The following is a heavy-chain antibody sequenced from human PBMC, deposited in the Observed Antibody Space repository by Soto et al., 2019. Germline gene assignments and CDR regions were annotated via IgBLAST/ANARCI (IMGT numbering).Heavy chain of an antibody. CDR2: IYYSGST. Sequence: PSETLSLTCTVSGGSISSGGYYWSWIRQHPGKGLEWIGYIYYSGSTYYNPSLKSRVTISVDTSKNQFSLKLSSVTAADTAVYYCARVLRGVNAFDIWGQGTMVTVSS. CDR3: ARVLRGVNAFDI. D-gene: IGHD4-17*01. CDR1: GGSISSGGYY. V-gene: IGHV4-31*03. J-gene: IGHJ3*02.